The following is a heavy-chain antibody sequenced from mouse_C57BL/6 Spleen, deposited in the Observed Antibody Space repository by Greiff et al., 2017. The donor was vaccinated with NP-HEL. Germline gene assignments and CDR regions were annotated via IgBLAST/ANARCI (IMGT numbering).Heavy chain of an antibody. Sequence: QVQLQQSGAELVRPGASVTLSCKASGYTFTDYEMHWVQQTPVHGLEWIGAIDPETGGTAYNQKFKGKAILTADKSSSPAYMELRSLASEDSAVYYCTKPLTGTDYWGQGTTLTVSS. D-gene: IGHD4-1*01. CDR1: GYTFTDYE. CDR3: TKPLTGTDY. CDR2: IDPETGGT. J-gene: IGHJ2*01. V-gene: IGHV1-15*01.